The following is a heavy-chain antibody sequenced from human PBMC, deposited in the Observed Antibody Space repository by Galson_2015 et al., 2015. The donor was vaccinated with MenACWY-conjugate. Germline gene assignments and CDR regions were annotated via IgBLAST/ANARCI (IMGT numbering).Heavy chain of an antibody. CDR2: INPNSGAT. CDR1: GYSFSDYY. D-gene: IGHD5-18*01. Sequence: SVKVSCKASGYSFSDYYMHWVRQAPGQGLEWMGWINPNSGATNYAQNFQGWVARTRDTSITTAYMDLSRLTSDDTAVYYCAREGRTTTMVSLDYWGQGTLVTVSS. V-gene: IGHV1-2*04. CDR3: AREGRTTTMVSLDY. J-gene: IGHJ4*02.